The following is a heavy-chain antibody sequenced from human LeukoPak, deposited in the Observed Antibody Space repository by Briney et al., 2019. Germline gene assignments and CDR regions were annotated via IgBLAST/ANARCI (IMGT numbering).Heavy chain of an antibody. CDR1: GDSIISSY. J-gene: IGHJ4*02. CDR2: MKFNGKT. D-gene: IGHD2-21*02. CDR3: ASAPPLRCPGNDCYPIFDF. V-gene: IGHV4-59*03. Sequence: TSETLSLTCTVSGDSIISSYWSWIRQPPGKGLEWIAYMKFNGKTEYNPPLKSRVNISLDKSKKQFSLLLDYSATADTAVYYCASAPPLRCPGNDCYPIFDFWGQGSLVTVSS.